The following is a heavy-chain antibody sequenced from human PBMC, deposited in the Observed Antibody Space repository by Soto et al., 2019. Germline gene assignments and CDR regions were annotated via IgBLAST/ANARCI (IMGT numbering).Heavy chain of an antibody. Sequence: QVQLVQSGAEVKMPGSSVKVSCKASGGAFSSYAISWVRQAPGQGLEWMGGIIPIFGSPNYAQTLQGSVTIGADKSMSRGYTELGSTLSEDRAMYYCVAPEYMSGWHGAIWGQGTMVTVS. J-gene: IGHJ3*02. CDR2: IIPIFGSP. CDR3: VAPEYMSGWHGAI. CDR1: GGAFSSYA. V-gene: IGHV1-69*14. D-gene: IGHD6-19*01.